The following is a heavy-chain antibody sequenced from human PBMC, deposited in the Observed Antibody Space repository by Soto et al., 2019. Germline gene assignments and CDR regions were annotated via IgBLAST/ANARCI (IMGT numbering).Heavy chain of an antibody. Sequence: GGSLRLSCAASGFSFSSYGMPWLRQAAGKGLEWVAVISYDGSNKYYADSVRGRFTISRDNSKNTLYLQMNSLRPEDTAVFYCAKERMEQYQLLPFFDYWGQGTLVTASS. D-gene: IGHD2-2*01. J-gene: IGHJ4*02. V-gene: IGHV3-30*18. CDR2: ISYDGSNK. CDR3: AKERMEQYQLLPFFDY. CDR1: GFSFSSYG.